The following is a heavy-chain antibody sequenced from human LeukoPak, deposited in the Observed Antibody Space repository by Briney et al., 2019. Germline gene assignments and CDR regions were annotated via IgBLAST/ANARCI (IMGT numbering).Heavy chain of an antibody. V-gene: IGHV1-46*01. CDR3: ARDQEGFDY. J-gene: IGHJ4*02. CDR1: GYTFTSNY. CDR2: IYPRDGST. Sequence: ASVKVSCKASGYTFTSNYIHWVRQAPGQGLEWMGMIYPRDGSTSYAQKFQGRVTVTRDTSTSAVHMELSGLRSEDTAVYYCARDQEGFDYWGQGTLVTVSS.